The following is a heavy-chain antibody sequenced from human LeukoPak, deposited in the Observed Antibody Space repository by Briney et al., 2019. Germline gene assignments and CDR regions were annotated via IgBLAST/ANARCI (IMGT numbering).Heavy chain of an antibody. V-gene: IGHV4-31*03. Sequence: PSETLSLTCTVSGGSISRDGYYWSWIRQNPGKGLEWIGYISYTGSTYYNPSLKSRVTMSVDTSKSHLSLKLNSVTAADTAVYYCAGLWFGELFLDSWGQGVLVTVSS. D-gene: IGHD3-10*01. CDR1: GGSISRDGYY. J-gene: IGHJ4*02. CDR2: ISYTGST. CDR3: AGLWFGELFLDS.